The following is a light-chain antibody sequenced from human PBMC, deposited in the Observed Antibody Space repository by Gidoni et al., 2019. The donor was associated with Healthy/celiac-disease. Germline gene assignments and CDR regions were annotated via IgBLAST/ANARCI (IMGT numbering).Light chain of an antibody. Sequence: QSALTQPAPASGSPGQSVTISCTGTSCDVGGYNYVSGDQQHPGKAPKLRLYEVSHRPSGVSNRFSGSKSGNTASLTISGLQAEDDADYYCSSYTISSTRVFGGGTKLTVL. CDR3: SSYTISSTRV. CDR1: SCDVGGYNY. V-gene: IGLV2-14*01. J-gene: IGLJ3*02. CDR2: EVS.